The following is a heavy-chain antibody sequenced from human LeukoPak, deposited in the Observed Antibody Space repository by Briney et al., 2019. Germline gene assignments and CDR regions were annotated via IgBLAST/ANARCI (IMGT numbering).Heavy chain of an antibody. CDR3: ASGVATDGFDY. Sequence: GGSLRLSCAASGFTFSDYYMTGIHQAPGKGLEWVAYISSSARTIYYADSVKGRSTITRDNAKNSLYLEMNSLRAEDTVVYYCASGVATDGFDYWGQGTLVTVYS. V-gene: IGHV3-11*04. CDR1: GFTFSDYY. CDR2: ISSSARTI. D-gene: IGHD5-12*01. J-gene: IGHJ4*02.